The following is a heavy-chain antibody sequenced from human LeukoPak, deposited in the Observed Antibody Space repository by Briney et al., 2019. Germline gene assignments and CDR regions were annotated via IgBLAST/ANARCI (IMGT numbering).Heavy chain of an antibody. J-gene: IGHJ4*02. CDR3: AKGRSSSSRGRFNH. CDR2: IDGSGSGT. CDR1: GFIFSSYA. D-gene: IGHD6-13*01. Sequence: GGPLRLSCAASGFIFSSYAMSWVRQAPGKGLEWVSTIDGSGSGTYYADSVKGRFTISRDDSKNTLYLQMNNLRVEDTAVYYCAKGRSSSSRGRFNHWGQGTLVTVSS. V-gene: IGHV3-23*01.